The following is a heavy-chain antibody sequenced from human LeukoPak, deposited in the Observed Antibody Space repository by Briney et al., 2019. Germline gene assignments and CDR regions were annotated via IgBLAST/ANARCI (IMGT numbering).Heavy chain of an antibody. CDR2: ISYDGSNK. CDR1: GFTFSSYA. V-gene: IGHV3-30-3*01. CDR3: ARDYGDYAYFDY. D-gene: IGHD4-17*01. Sequence: GGSLRLSCAASGFTFSSYAMHWVRQAPGKGLEWVAVISYDGSNKYYADSVKGRFTISRDNSKNTLYPQMNSLRAEDTAVYYCARDYGDYAYFDYWGQGTLVTVSS. J-gene: IGHJ4*02.